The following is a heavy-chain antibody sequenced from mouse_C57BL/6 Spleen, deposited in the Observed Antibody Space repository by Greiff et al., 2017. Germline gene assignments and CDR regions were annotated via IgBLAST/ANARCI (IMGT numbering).Heavy chain of an antibody. J-gene: IGHJ3*01. CDR2: INPNNGGT. Sequence: VQLQQSGPELVKPGASVKISCKASGYTFTDYYMNWVKQSHGKSLEWIGDINPNNGGTSYNQKFKGKATLTVDKSSSTAYMELRSLTSEASAVYYCARLWDYTYWGQGTLVTVSA. CDR1: GYTFTDYY. D-gene: IGHD2-4*01. CDR3: ARLWDYTY. V-gene: IGHV1-26*01.